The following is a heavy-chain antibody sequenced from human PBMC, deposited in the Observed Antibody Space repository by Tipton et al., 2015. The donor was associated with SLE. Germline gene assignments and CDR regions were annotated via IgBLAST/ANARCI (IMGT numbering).Heavy chain of an antibody. V-gene: IGHV4-4*07. CDR1: GASISTYC. D-gene: IGHD3-22*01. Sequence: TLSLTCSVSGASISTYCWGWIRQAPGKGLEWVGCMRHSGITNYNPSLKSRVTMSVDTSKNQFSLRLISVTAADTAVYYCARGGYYFDSDGVDYWGQGILVTVSS. CDR2: MRHSGIT. CDR3: ARGGYYFDSDGVDY. J-gene: IGHJ4*02.